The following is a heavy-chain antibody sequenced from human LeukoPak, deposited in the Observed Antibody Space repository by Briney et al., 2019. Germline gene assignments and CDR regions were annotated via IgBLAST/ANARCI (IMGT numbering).Heavy chain of an antibody. D-gene: IGHD1-26*01. J-gene: IGHJ4*02. Sequence: SETLSLTCTVYGVSFSGYYWSWVRQSPGKGLEWIYNPFRQSQVTVSVDTSKSQFSLKLSSVTAADTAVYYCARRSSIVNSPLNYWGQGTLVTVSS. V-gene: IGHV4-34*01. CDR3: ARRSSIVNSPLNY. CDR1: GVSFSGYY.